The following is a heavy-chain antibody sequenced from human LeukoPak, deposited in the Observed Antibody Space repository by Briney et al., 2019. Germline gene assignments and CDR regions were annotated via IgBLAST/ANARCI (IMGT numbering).Heavy chain of an antibody. CDR1: GGSISSGSYY. CDR3: ARLDYGGNSNDY. CDR2: IYTSGST. Sequence: SETLSLTCTVSGGSISSGSYYWSWIRQPAGKGLEWIGRIYTSGSTNYNPSLKSRVTISVDTSKNQFSLKLSSVTAADTAVYYCARLDYGGNSNDYWGQGTLVTVSS. J-gene: IGHJ4*02. D-gene: IGHD4-23*01. V-gene: IGHV4-61*02.